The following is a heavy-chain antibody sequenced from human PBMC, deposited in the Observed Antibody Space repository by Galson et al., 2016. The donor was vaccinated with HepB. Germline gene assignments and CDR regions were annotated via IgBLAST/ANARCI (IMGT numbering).Heavy chain of an antibody. V-gene: IGHV5-51*01. Sequence: QSGAEVKKPGESLRISCEASGYIFTTYWVVWVRQMPGKGLEWMGSICPANSDTKYSPSFQGQVTISVDKSINTAYLQWRSLQASDTATFYWATQPHYDILTGYRFDPWGQGTLVIVSS. CDR2: ICPANSDT. D-gene: IGHD3-9*01. J-gene: IGHJ5*02. CDR3: ATQPHYDILTGYRFDP. CDR1: GYIFTTYW.